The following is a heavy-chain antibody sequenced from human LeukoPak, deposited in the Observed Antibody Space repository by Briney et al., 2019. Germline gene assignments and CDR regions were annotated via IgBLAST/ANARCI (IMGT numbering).Heavy chain of an antibody. CDR2: IYHSGST. V-gene: IGHV4-4*02. CDR3: ARDMMVRGVPYWYFDL. D-gene: IGHD3-10*01. CDR1: GGSISSSNW. J-gene: IGHJ2*01. Sequence: PSGTLSLTCAVSGGSISSSNWWSWVRQPPGKGLEWIGEIYHSGSTNYNPSLKSRVTISVDKSKNQFSLKLSSVTAADTAVYYCARDMMVRGVPYWYFDLWGRGTLVTVSS.